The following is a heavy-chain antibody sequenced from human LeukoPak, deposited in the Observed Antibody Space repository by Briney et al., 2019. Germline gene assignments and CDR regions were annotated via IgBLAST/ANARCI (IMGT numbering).Heavy chain of an antibody. CDR3: ARGTYSSGWYGYYFDY. Sequence: GASVKVSCKASGYTFTGYYMHWVRQAPGQGLEWMGWINPNSGGTNYAQKFQGRVTMTRDTSISTAYMELSRLRSDDTAVYYCARGTYSSGWYGYYFDYWGQGTLVTVSS. V-gene: IGHV1-2*02. D-gene: IGHD6-19*01. CDR1: GYTFTGYY. CDR2: INPNSGGT. J-gene: IGHJ4*02.